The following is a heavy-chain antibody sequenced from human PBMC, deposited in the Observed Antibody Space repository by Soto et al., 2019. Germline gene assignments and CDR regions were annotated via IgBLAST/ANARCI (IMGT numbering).Heavy chain of an antibody. CDR1: GGSISSGGYY. CDR2: IYYSGST. J-gene: IGHJ4*02. D-gene: IGHD3-22*01. V-gene: IGHV4-31*03. Sequence: PSETLSLTCTVSGGSISSGGYYWSWIRQHTGKGLEWIGYIYYSGSTYYNPSLKSRVTISVDTSNNQFSLKLSSVTAEDTAIYYCAKESYYDPSGRYSDLYFDSWGQGTLVTVSS. CDR3: AKESYYDPSGRYSDLYFDS.